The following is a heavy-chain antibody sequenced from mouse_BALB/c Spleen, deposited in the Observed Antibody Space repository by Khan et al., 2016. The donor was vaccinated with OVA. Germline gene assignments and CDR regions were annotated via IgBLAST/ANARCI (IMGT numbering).Heavy chain of an antibody. D-gene: IGHD1-1*01. J-gene: IGHJ2*01. V-gene: IGHV5-6-5*01. CDR3: AGVNGSTGFDY. CDR2: IGSGGTT. Sequence: EVELVESGGGLVKPGGSLKCACSASGFTFSRHPMSWVRQTPEKRLEWVAFIGSGGTTYHPDSVKGRLTISRDNARNMLYMQMRSLRSDASAMYCCAGVNGSTGFDYGGQGTTLTVSS. CDR1: GFTFSRHP.